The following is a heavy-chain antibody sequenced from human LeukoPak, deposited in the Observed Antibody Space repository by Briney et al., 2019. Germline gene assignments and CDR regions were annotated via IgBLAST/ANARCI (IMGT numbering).Heavy chain of an antibody. V-gene: IGHV3-74*01. CDR3: TRGLRVGP. CDR2: IKTDGSST. CDR1: GFTFSSHW. D-gene: IGHD3-10*01. J-gene: IGHJ4*02. Sequence: GGSLRLSCAASGFTFSSHWMHWVRQAPGEGLVWVSHIKTDGSSTNYADSVKGRFTISRDNAKNTVYLQMNSLRAEDTAVYYCTRGLRVGPWGRGTLVTVSS.